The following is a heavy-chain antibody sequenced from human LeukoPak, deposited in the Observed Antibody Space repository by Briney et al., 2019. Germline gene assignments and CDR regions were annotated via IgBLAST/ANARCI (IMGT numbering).Heavy chain of an antibody. Sequence: KTSETLSLTCTVSGGSISSGGYYWSWIRQHPGEGLEWIGYIYYSGSTYYNPSLKSRVTISVDTSKNQFSLKLSSVTAADTAVYYCAREITPYCYDSGDPQYAFDIWGQGTMVTVSS. D-gene: IGHD3-22*01. J-gene: IGHJ3*02. V-gene: IGHV4-31*03. CDR1: GGSISSGGYY. CDR2: IYYSGST. CDR3: AREITPYCYDSGDPQYAFDI.